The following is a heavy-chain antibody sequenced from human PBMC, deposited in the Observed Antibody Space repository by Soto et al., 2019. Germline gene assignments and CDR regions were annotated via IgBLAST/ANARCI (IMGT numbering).Heavy chain of an antibody. CDR2: ISSSGSTI. J-gene: IGHJ3*02. Sequence: LRLSCAASGFTFSDYYMSWIRQAPGKGLEWVSYISSSGSTIYYADSVKGRFTISRDNAKNSLYVQMDSLRAEDTAVYYCATSRASHYDYIWGSYRPDAFHIWGQGTMVTVSS. CDR1: GFTFSDYY. V-gene: IGHV3-11*01. CDR3: ATSRASHYDYIWGSYRPDAFHI. D-gene: IGHD3-16*02.